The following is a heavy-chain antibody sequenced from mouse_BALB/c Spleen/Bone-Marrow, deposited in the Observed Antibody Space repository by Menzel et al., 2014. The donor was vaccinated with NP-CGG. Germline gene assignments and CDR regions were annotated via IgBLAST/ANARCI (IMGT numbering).Heavy chain of an antibody. CDR3: AKPEDGYAMDY. Sequence: QVQLQQSGPGLVSPSQSLSITCTVSGFSLTSNGVSWIRQPPGKGLEWLGVIWGDGGTKYHSALISRLSFTKDNSKSRVFLKLNSLHTDDTATYYCAKPEDGYAMDYWGQGTSVTVSS. CDR2: IWGDGGT. D-gene: IGHD2-3*01. CDR1: GFSLTSNG. V-gene: IGHV2-3*01. J-gene: IGHJ4*01.